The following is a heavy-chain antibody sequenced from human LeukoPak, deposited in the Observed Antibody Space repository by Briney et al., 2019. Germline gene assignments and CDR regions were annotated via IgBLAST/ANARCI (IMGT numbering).Heavy chain of an antibody. CDR2: ISAYNGNT. J-gene: IGHJ4*02. CDR1: GGTFSSYA. CDR3: AKTGIQLWKTLDY. D-gene: IGHD5-18*01. V-gene: IGHV1-18*01. Sequence: PLASVKVSCKASGGTFSSYAISWVRQAPGQGLEWMGWISAYNGNTNYAQRLQGRVTMTTDTSTSTAYMELRSLRSDDTAVYFCAKTGIQLWKTLDYWGQGTLVTVSS.